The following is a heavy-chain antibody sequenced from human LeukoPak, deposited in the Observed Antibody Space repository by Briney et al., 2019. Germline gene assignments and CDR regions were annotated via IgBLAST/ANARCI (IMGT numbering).Heavy chain of an antibody. CDR2: IYGGGST. V-gene: IGHV3-53*01. D-gene: IGHD5-12*01. J-gene: IGHJ6*03. CDR3: ARVLEVATTFYYYMDV. CDR1: GFTVSNNY. Sequence: GGSLRLSCAASGFTVSNNYISWVRQAPGKGLEWVSVIYGGGSTYYADSVKGRFTISRDSSKNTLYLQMNSLRAEDTAVYYCARVLEVATTFYYYMDVWGKGTTVTISS.